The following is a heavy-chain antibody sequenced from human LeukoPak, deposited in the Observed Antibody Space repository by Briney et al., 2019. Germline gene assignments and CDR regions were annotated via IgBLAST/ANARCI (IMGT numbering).Heavy chain of an antibody. V-gene: IGHV3-48*02. Sequence: GGSLRLSCAASGFTVSSSFMNWVRQAPGKGLEWVSYISNSGSMIYYADSVKGRFTLSRDNAKNSLYLQMNSLRDEDTAVYYCARGPISGWSADYWGQGTLVTVSS. D-gene: IGHD6-19*01. CDR3: ARGPISGWSADY. CDR2: ISNSGSMI. J-gene: IGHJ4*02. CDR1: GFTVSSSF.